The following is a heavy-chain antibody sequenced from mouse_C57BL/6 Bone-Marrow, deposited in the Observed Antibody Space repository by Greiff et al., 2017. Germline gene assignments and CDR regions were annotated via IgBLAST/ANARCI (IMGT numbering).Heavy chain of an antibody. CDR1: GYSITSGYY. Sequence: EVKLLESGPGLVKPSQSLSLTCSVTGYSITSGYYWNWIRQFPGNKLEWMGYISYDGSNNYNPSLKNRISITRDTSKNQFFLKFNSVTTEDTATYYCARDNWDYFDDWGQGTTLTVSS. CDR2: ISYDGSN. D-gene: IGHD4-1*01. J-gene: IGHJ2*01. V-gene: IGHV3-6*01. CDR3: ARDNWDYFDD.